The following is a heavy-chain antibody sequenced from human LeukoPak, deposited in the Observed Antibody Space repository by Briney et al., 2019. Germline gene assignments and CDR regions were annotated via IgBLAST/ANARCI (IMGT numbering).Heavy chain of an antibody. CDR3: ARQATYSSSSPADY. CDR1: GYTFTSYG. CDR2: ISAYNGNT. J-gene: IGHJ4*02. Sequence: ASVKVSCKASGYTFTSYGISWVRQAPGQGLEWMGWISAYNGNTNYAQKLQGRVTMTTDTSTSTAYMELRSLRSGDTAVYYCARQATYSSSSPADYWGQGTLVTVSS. D-gene: IGHD6-6*01. V-gene: IGHV1-18*01.